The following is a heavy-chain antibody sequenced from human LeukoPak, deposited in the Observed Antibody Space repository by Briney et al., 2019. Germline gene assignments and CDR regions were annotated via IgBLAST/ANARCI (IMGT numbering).Heavy chain of an antibody. CDR1: GGSFSGYY. V-gene: IGHV4-34*01. CDR3: ARGLGYYYGSGSYYNP. D-gene: IGHD3-10*01. CDR2: INHSGST. J-gene: IGHJ5*02. Sequence: PSETLSLTCAVYGGSFSGYYWRWIRQPPGKGLEWIGEINHSGSTNYNPSLKSRVTISVDTSKNQFSLKLSSVTAADTAVYYCARGLGYYYGSGSYYNPLGQGTLVTVSS.